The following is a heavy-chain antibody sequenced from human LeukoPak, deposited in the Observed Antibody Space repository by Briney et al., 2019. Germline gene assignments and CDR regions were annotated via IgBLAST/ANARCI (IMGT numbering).Heavy chain of an antibody. D-gene: IGHD1-26*01. J-gene: IGHJ3*02. V-gene: IGHV3-23*01. CDR2: ISGSGGGT. CDR1: GFTFSSYD. CDR3: AREGSPGAFDI. Sequence: GGSLRLSCAASGFTFSSYDMSWVRQAPGMGLEWVSLISGSGGGTYYGDSVKGRFTISRDNSKNTLYPQMNSLRAEDTAVYYCAREGSPGAFDIWGQGTMVTVSS.